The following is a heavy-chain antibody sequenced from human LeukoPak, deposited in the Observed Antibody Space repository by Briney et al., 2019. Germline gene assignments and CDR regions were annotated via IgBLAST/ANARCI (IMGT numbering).Heavy chain of an antibody. D-gene: IGHD3-3*01. Sequence: GASVKVSCKASGYTFTSYYMHWVRQAPGQGLEWMGIINPSGGSTSYAQKFQGRVTMTRDTSISTAYMELSRLRSDDTAVYYCARGSLLRFWSGYYYYWGQGTLVTVSS. V-gene: IGHV1-46*01. CDR3: ARGSLLRFWSGYYYY. J-gene: IGHJ4*02. CDR1: GYTFTSYY. CDR2: INPSGGST.